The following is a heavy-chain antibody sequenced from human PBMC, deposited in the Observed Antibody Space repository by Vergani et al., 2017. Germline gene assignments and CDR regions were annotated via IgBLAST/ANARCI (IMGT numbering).Heavy chain of an antibody. CDR2: IKQDGSEK. Sequence: EVQLVESGGGLVQPGGSLRLSCAASGFTFSSYWMSWVRQAPGKGLEWVANIKQDGSEKYYVDSVKGRFTISRDNAKNSLYLQMNSLGAEATAVYYCAGAWGGRAATDYWGQGTLVTVSS. D-gene: IGHD2-15*01. V-gene: IGHV3-7*03. CDR1: GFTFSSYW. J-gene: IGHJ4*02. CDR3: AGAWGGRAATDY.